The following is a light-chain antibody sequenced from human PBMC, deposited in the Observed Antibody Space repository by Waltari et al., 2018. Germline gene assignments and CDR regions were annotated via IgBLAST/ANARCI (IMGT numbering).Light chain of an antibody. CDR1: QSISSY. J-gene: IGKJ5*01. CDR3: QQSYSTLSIT. Sequence: SSLSASVGDRVTITCRASQSISSYLNWYQQKPGKAPKLLIYAASSLQSGVPSRFSGSGSGTDFTLTISSLQPEDFATYYCQQSYSTLSITFGQGTRLEIK. V-gene: IGKV1-39*01. CDR2: AAS.